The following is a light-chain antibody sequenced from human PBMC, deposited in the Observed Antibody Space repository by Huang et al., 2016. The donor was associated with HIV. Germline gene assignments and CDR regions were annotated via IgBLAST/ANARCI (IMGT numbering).Light chain of an antibody. V-gene: IGKV1-39*01. J-gene: IGKJ2*01. CDR2: AAS. Sequence: DIRMTQSPSSLSASVGDRVNITCRESQSIVTYLNWYQKKSGKAPNRLIYAASSLHSGVPSRFSGSGSGTDFTLTISSLQPEDFATYYCQQSYNTPYTFGQGTKVEIK. CDR3: QQSYNTPYT. CDR1: QSIVTY.